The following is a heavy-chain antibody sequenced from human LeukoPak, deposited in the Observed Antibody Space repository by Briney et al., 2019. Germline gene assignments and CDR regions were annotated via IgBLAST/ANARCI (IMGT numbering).Heavy chain of an antibody. Sequence: SGPTLVNPTQSLTLTCTFSGFLLSNGEVAVAWIRHPRGEALEWLALTNRNDEEPYSACMKDRLSITGGTSKRQVVLTLTNKEPVDTATYDCARTGSWSRRYFDYWGQGILVTVSS. D-gene: IGHD6-13*01. J-gene: IGHJ4*02. CDR1: GFLLSNGEVA. CDR3: ARTGSWSRRYFDY. CDR2: TNRNDEE. V-gene: IGHV2-5*01.